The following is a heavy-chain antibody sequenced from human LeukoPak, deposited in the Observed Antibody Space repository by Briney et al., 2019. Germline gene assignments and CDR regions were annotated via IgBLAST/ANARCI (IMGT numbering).Heavy chain of an antibody. J-gene: IGHJ4*02. CDR3: ASLQLERRKPFDY. Sequence: ASVKVSXKASGGTFSSYAISWVRQAPGQGLEWMGGIIPIFGTANYAQKFQGRVTITADESTSTAYMELSSLRSEDTAVYYCASLQLERRKPFDYWGQGTLVTVSS. CDR2: IIPIFGTA. CDR1: GGTFSSYA. D-gene: IGHD1-1*01. V-gene: IGHV1-69*13.